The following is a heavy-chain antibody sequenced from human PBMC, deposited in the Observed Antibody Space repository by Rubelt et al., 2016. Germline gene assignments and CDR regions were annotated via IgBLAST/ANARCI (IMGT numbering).Heavy chain of an antibody. V-gene: IGHV4-59*12. CDR3: ARRRDGQADLDY. CDR2: FYYSGST. Sequence: QPPGKGLEWIGYFYYSGSTNYSPSLKSRVTMSVDTSKNHFYLKLSSVTAADTAVYFCARRRDGQADLDYWGQGTLVTVSS. J-gene: IGHJ4*02.